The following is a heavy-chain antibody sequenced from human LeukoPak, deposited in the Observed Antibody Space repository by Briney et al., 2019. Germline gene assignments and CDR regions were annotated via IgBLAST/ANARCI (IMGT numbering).Heavy chain of an antibody. Sequence: ASVKVSCKASRGTFSSYAISWVRQAPGQGLEWMGRIIPILGIANYAQKFQGRVTITADKSTSTAHMELSSLRSEDTAVYYCARVPVAGNFDYYYGMDVWGQGTTVTVSS. CDR1: RGTFSSYA. CDR2: IIPILGIA. D-gene: IGHD6-19*01. J-gene: IGHJ6*02. V-gene: IGHV1-69*04. CDR3: ARVPVAGNFDYYYGMDV.